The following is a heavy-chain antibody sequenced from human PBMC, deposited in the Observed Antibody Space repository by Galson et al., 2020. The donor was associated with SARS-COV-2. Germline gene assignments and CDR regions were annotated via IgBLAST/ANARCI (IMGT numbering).Heavy chain of an antibody. CDR3: VKDADCSGGSCYFYYFDY. CDR2: ISSNGGST. Sequence: GGSLRLSCSASGFTFSSYAMHWVRQAPGKGLEYVSAISSNGGSTYYADSVKGRFTISRDNSKNTLYLQMSSLRAEDTAVYYCVKDADCSGGSCYFYYFDYWGQGTLVTVSS. V-gene: IGHV3-64D*06. D-gene: IGHD2-15*01. J-gene: IGHJ4*02. CDR1: GFTFSSYA.